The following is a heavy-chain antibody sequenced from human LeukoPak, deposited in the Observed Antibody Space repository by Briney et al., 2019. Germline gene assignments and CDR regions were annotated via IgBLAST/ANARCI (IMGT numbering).Heavy chain of an antibody. CDR3: ARVGGQYQLLPDY. CDR2: ISAYNGNT. Sequence: ASVKLSCTASGYTFTSYGISWVRQAPGQGLEWMGWISAYNGNTNYAQKLQGRVTMTTDTSTSTAHMELRSLGSDDTAVYYCARVGGQYQLLPDYSGQGTLVTVSS. V-gene: IGHV1-18*01. D-gene: IGHD2-2*01. CDR1: GYTFTSYG. J-gene: IGHJ4*02.